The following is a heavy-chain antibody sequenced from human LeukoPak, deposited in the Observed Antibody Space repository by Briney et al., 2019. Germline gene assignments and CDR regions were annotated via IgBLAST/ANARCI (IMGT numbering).Heavy chain of an antibody. J-gene: IGHJ4*02. CDR2: IYATGGT. CDR3: GSSNLLTGYYFLNF. V-gene: IGHV3-66*01. D-gene: IGHD3-9*01. Sequence: GGSLRLSCAASGFTVSDNYMTWVRQAPGKGLEWVSLIYATGGTYYAHSVRGKFTTSRDNSKNTVYLQMNDLGVDDTAVYYCGSSNLLTGYYFLNFWGQGTLVTVSS. CDR1: GFTVSDNY.